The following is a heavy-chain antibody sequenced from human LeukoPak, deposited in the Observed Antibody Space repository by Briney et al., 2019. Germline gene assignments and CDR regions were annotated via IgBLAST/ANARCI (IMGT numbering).Heavy chain of an antibody. CDR2: IYPGDSDT. CDR1: GYNFIIYW. CDR3: ARRLFSSGYYSDY. D-gene: IGHD3-22*01. Sequence: PGESLKISCKGSGYNFIIYWVGWVRQTPGRGLEWVGNIYPGDSDTTYSPSFQGQVTISADKSINTAYLQWSSLKASDTAMYYCARRLFSSGYYSDYWGQGTLATVSS. J-gene: IGHJ4*02. V-gene: IGHV5-51*01.